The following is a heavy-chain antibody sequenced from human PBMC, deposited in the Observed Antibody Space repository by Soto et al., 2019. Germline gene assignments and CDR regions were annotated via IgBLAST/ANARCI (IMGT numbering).Heavy chain of an antibody. J-gene: IGHJ5*02. Sequence: ASETLSLTCAVYGGSFSGYYLSWIRQPPGKGLEWIVEINHSGSTNYNPSLKSRVTISVYTSKNQFSLKLSSVTAADTAVYYCARLARIASPRITMIVENWFDPWGQGTLVTVSS. CDR3: ARLARIASPRITMIVENWFDP. D-gene: IGHD3-22*01. V-gene: IGHV4-34*01. CDR2: INHSGST. CDR1: GGSFSGYY.